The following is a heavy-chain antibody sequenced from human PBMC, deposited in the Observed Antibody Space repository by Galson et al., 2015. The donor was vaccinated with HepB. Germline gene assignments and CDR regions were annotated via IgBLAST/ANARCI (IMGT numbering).Heavy chain of an antibody. Sequence: ETLSLTCAVDGGSFSDNYWSWIRQPPGKGLEWIGEINHSGSTNYNSSLKSRVTMSVDTAKNQFSLKLSSVTAADTAVYFCARGRGYGDYYFDYWGQGTLVTVSS. V-gene: IGHV4-34*01. CDR2: INHSGST. J-gene: IGHJ4*02. CDR1: GGSFSDNY. D-gene: IGHD4-17*01. CDR3: ARGRGYGDYYFDY.